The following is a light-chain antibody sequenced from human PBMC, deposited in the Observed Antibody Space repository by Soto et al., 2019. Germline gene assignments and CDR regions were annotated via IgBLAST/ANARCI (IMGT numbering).Light chain of an antibody. CDR3: QQYGSSSLLFS. CDR1: QSVSSSY. V-gene: IGKV3-20*01. Sequence: EIVLTQSPGTLSLSPGERATLSCRASQSVSSSYLAWYQQKPGQAPRLLIYGASSMATGIPDWFSGSGSGTDFTLTISRLESEDFAVYYCQQYGSSSLLFSFGQETTLEIK. CDR2: GAS. J-gene: IGKJ2*01.